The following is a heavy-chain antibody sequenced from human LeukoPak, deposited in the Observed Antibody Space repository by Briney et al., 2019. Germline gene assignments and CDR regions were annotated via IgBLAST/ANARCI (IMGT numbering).Heavy chain of an antibody. CDR2: INSDGSST. Sequence: GGSLRLSCAASGFTFSSYWMHWVRQAPGKGLVWVSRINSDGSSTSYADSVKCRFTISRDNAKNTLYLQMNSLRAEDTAVCYCARILRIARDYYGMDVWGQGTTVNVSS. J-gene: IGHJ6*02. CDR1: GFTFSSYW. V-gene: IGHV3-74*01. CDR3: ARILRIARDYYGMDV. D-gene: IGHD6-13*01.